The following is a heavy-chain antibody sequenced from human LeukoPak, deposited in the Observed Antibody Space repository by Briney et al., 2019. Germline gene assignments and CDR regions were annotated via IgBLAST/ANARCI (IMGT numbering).Heavy chain of an antibody. J-gene: IGHJ4*02. D-gene: IGHD3-10*01. V-gene: IGHV5-51*01. CDR2: IYPGDSDT. Sequence: PGESLKISCKGSGYSFTSYWIGWVRQMPGKGLEWMGIIYPGDSDTRYSPSFQGQVTISADKSISTAYLQWSSLKASDTATYYCARRARSRLPMVRGVTLYYFDYWGQGTLVTVSS. CDR1: GYSFTSYW. CDR3: ARRARSRLPMVRGVTLYYFDY.